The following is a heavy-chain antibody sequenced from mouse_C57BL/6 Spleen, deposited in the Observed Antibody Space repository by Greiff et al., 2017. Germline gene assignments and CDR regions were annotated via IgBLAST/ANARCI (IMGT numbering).Heavy chain of an antibody. CDR1: GFSLSTSGMG. CDR3: ARRLDYDYDEGGYYAMDY. D-gene: IGHD2-4*01. V-gene: IGHV8-12*01. CDR2: IDWDDDK. J-gene: IGHJ4*01. Sequence: QVTLKVSGPGILQSSQTLSLTCSFSGFSLSTSGMGVSWIRQPSGKGLEWLAHIDWDDDKRYNPSMKSRLTISKDTSRNQVFLKITSVDTADTATYYCARRLDYDYDEGGYYAMDYWGQGTSVTVSS.